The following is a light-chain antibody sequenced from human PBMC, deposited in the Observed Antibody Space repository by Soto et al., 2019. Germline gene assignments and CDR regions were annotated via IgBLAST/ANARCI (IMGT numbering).Light chain of an antibody. Sequence: EIVLTQSPGTLSLSPGERATLSCRASQSVSSNYLAWHQQKPGQAPRLLIFGASSRASGIPDRFSGSGSGTDFTLTIGRLETEDFAVYYCQQYGRSPATFGQGTKVDIK. V-gene: IGKV3-20*01. CDR1: QSVSSNY. J-gene: IGKJ1*01. CDR2: GAS. CDR3: QQYGRSPAT.